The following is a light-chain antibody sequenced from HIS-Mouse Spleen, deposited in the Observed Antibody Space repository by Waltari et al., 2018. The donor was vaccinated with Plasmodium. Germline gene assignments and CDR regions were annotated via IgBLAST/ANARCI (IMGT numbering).Light chain of an antibody. J-gene: IGLJ3*02. CDR3: QSADSSGTPNWV. V-gene: IGLV3-25*03. CDR2: KDS. CDR1: ALPKPY. Sequence: SYELTQPPSVSVSPGQTARITCSGDALPKPYDYWYQQKPGQAPVLVIYKDSERPSGSPERFSGASSGTTVTLTISGVQAEDEADYYCQSADSSGTPNWVFGGGTKLTVL.